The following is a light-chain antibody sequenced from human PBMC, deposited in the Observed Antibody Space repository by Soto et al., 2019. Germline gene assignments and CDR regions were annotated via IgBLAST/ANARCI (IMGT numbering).Light chain of an antibody. CDR1: QNISTY. Sequence: DIQMTQSPSSLSASVGDRVTITCRASQNISTYLNWYQQKPGKAPRLLIYAASSLQSAVPSRFSGSGSGTDFTLTISSLQPEDFATYYCQQSYNTPPTFGQGTKVEIK. V-gene: IGKV1-39*01. CDR3: QQSYNTPPT. J-gene: IGKJ1*01. CDR2: AAS.